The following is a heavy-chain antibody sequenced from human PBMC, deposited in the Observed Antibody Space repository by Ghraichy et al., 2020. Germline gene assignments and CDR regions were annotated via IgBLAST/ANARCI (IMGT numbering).Heavy chain of an antibody. CDR1: GDSVSSNSAA. Sequence: QTLSLTCAISGDSVSSNSAAWNWIRQSPSRGLEWLGRTYYNSTWYSDYAESVKGRLTINPDTSNNQLSLQLNSVTPEDTAVYYCARNYYGSGSYYTSFDYWGQGTLVTVSS. V-gene: IGHV6-1*01. CDR3: ARNYYGSGSYYTSFDY. D-gene: IGHD3-10*01. CDR2: TYYNSTWYS. J-gene: IGHJ4*02.